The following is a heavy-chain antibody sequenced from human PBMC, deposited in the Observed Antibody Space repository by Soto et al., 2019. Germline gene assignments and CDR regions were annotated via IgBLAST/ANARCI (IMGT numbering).Heavy chain of an antibody. CDR1: GFTFSSYG. D-gene: IGHD3-16*02. J-gene: IGHJ2*01. CDR3: ARDSLNPWFSDL. Sequence: QVQLVESGGGVVQPGRSLRLSCAASGFTFSSYGMHWVRQAPGKGLEWLAVIWYDGSNKFYADSVKGRFTFSRDNSKNTLYLQMNSLSAADTAVYYCARDSLNPWFSDLWGRGTLVTVSS. CDR2: IWYDGSNK. V-gene: IGHV3-33*01.